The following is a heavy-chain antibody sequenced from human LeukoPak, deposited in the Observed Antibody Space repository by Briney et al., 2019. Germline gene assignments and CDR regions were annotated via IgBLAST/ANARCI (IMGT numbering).Heavy chain of an antibody. V-gene: IGHV3-30*02. CDR3: AKETLFEY. Sequence: PGGSLRLSCAASGCTLSSYGMHWVRQAPGKGLEWVAFIRYDGSNKYYADSVKDRFTISRDNSKNTLYLQMKSLRAEVTAVYYCAKETLFEYWGQGTLVTVSS. J-gene: IGHJ4*02. CDR1: GCTLSSYG. CDR2: IRYDGSNK.